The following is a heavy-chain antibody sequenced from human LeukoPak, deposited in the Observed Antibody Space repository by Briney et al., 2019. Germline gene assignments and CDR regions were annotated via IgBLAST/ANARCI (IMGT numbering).Heavy chain of an antibody. V-gene: IGHV3-7*01. CDR3: ARDFGGAGSYYCPFDS. J-gene: IGHJ4*02. CDR1: GFTFSSYW. Sequence: GGSLRLSCAASGFTFSSYWMSWARQAPGKGLEWVANIKQDGSEKFYVDSVKGRFTISRDNAKKSLYLQMNSLRDEDTAVYYCARDFGGAGSYYCPFDSWGQGTLVTVSS. CDR2: IKQDGSEK. D-gene: IGHD3-10*01.